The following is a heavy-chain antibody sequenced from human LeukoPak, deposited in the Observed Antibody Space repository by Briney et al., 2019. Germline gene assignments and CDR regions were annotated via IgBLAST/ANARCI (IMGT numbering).Heavy chain of an antibody. CDR2: INPNSGGT. D-gene: IGHD5-24*01. CDR1: GYTFTGYY. CDR3: ARSYNYDDAFDI. J-gene: IGHJ3*02. V-gene: IGHV1-2*06. Sequence: EASVKVSCKASGYTFTGYYMHWVRQAPGQGLEWMGRINPNSGGTNYAQKFQGRVTMTRDTSISTAYMELSRLRSDDTAVYYCARSYNYDDAFDIWGQGTMVTVSS.